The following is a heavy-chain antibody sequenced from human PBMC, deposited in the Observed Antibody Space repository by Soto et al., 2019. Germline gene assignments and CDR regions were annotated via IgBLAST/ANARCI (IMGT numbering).Heavy chain of an antibody. CDR2: IYYSGST. J-gene: IGHJ4*01. V-gene: IGHV4-31*02. Sequence: WTWIHQHPGKGLEWIGYIYYSGSTYYSPSLKSRVSISVDTSKNQFSLKLRSVTAADTAVYYCARGYSSNWYYFDYWGHGTLVTVST. D-gene: IGHD6-13*01. CDR3: ARGYSSNWYYFDY.